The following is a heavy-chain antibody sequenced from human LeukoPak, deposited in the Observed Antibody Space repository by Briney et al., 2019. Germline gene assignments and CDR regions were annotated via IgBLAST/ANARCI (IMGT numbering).Heavy chain of an antibody. D-gene: IGHD3-10*01. CDR1: GGSISSYY. Sequence: PSETLSLTCTVSGGSISSYYWSWIRQPPGKGLEWIGSIYHSGSTYYNPSLKSRVTISVDTSKNQFSLKLSSVTAADTAVYYCARDNGSGSYLYWFDPWGQGTLVTVSS. J-gene: IGHJ5*02. CDR3: ARDNGSGSYLYWFDP. CDR2: IYHSGST. V-gene: IGHV4-59*01.